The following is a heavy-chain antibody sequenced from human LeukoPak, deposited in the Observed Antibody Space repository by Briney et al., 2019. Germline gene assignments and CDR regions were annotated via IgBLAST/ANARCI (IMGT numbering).Heavy chain of an antibody. CDR3: ATIKRGNIFGYFDF. D-gene: IGHD5-18*01. J-gene: IGHJ4*02. CDR1: GASMNTHY. V-gene: IGHV4-59*11. Sequence: SETLSLTCAVSGASMNTHYWSWIRQPPGKGLEWIGYMLDTVTTKDNPSLKSRFTLSADTSKNQFSRRLTSVTAADTAVYYCATIKRGNIFGYFDFWGQGIPVTVSS. CDR2: MLDTVTT.